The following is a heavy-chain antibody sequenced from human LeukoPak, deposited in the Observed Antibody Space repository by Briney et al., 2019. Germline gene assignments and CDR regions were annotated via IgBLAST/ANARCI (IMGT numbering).Heavy chain of an antibody. J-gene: IGHJ4*02. D-gene: IGHD5-18*01. CDR2: IDSDGRST. Sequence: GGSLRLSCAASGFTLSSYWMHWVRHARGKGLVWVSGIDSDGRSTSYADSVKGRFTISRDPAKNTLFLQMNSLRAEDTAVYYCARDTAPSYWGQGTRVTVSS. CDR3: ARDTAPSY. V-gene: IGHV3-74*01. CDR1: GFTLSSYW.